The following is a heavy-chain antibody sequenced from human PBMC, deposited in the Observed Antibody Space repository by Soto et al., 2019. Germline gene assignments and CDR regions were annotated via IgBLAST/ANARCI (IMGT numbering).Heavy chain of an antibody. CDR1: GFTFSNYD. CDR2: IGTAGDT. J-gene: IGHJ6*02. V-gene: IGHV3-13*04. Sequence: PGGSLRLSCVASGFTFSNYDMHWVRQATGKGLEWVSAIGTAGDTYYPGSVKGRFTISRENAKNSLYLQMHSLRAGDTAVYYCARDQWFGDYGMDVWGQGTTVTVSS. CDR3: ARDQWFGDYGMDV. D-gene: IGHD3-10*01.